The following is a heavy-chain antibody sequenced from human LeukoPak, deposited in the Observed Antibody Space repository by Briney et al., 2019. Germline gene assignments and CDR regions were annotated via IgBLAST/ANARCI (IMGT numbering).Heavy chain of an antibody. J-gene: IGHJ5*02. V-gene: IGHV3-9*01. CDR3: AKEKPLTMVRGVIIRQGFDP. Sequence: GRSLRLSCAASGFTFDDYAMHWVRQAPGKGLEWVSGISWNSGSIGYADSVKGRFTISRDNAKNSLYLQMNSLRAEDTALYYCAKEKPLTMVRGVIIRQGFDPWGQGTLVTVSS. CDR2: ISWNSGSI. D-gene: IGHD3-10*01. CDR1: GFTFDDYA.